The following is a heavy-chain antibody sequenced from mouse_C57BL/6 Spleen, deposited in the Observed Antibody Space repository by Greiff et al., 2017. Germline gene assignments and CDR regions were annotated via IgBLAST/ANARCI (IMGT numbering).Heavy chain of an antibody. J-gene: IGHJ4*01. CDR1: GYTFTSYW. CDR3: ARSYSRTMDY. D-gene: IGHD2-10*01. CDR2: IDPSDSYT. V-gene: IGHV1-69*01. Sequence: QVQLQQPGAELVMPGASVKLSCKASGYTFTSYWMHWVKQRPGQGLEWIGEIDPSDSYTNYNQKFKGKSTLTVDKSSSTAYMQLSSLTSEDSAVYCCARSYSRTMDYWGQGTSVTVSS.